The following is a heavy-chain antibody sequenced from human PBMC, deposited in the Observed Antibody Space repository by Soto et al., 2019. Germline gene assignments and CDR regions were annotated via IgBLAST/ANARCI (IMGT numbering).Heavy chain of an antibody. V-gene: IGHV3-49*03. CDR2: IRSKAYGGTT. Sequence: GGSLRLSCTASGFTFGDYAMSWFRQAPGKGLEWVGFIRSKAYGGTTEYAASVKGRFTISRDDSKSIAYLQMNSLKTEDTAVYYCTSSTIASPRPFDYWGQGTLVTVSS. CDR1: GFTFGDYA. CDR3: TSSTIASPRPFDY. J-gene: IGHJ4*02. D-gene: IGHD6-13*01.